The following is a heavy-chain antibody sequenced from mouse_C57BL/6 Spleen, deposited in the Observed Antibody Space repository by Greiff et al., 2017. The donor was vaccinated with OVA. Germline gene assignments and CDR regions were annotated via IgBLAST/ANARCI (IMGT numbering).Heavy chain of an antibody. V-gene: IGHV5-4*01. CDR1: GFTFSSYA. CDR3: ARDYGNVFDY. J-gene: IGHJ2*01. Sequence: EVQRVESGGGLVKPGGSLKLSCAASGFTFSSYAMSWVRQTPEKRLEWVATISDGGSYTYYPDNVKGRFTISRDNAKNNLYLQMSHLKSEDTAMYYCARDYGNVFDYWGQGTTLTVSS. CDR2: ISDGGSYT. D-gene: IGHD2-1*01.